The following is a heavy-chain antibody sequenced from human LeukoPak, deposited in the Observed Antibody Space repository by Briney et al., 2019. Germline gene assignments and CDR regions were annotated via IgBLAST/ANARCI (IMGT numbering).Heavy chain of an antibody. Sequence: GGSLRLSCAASGFTFSSYSMNWVRQAPGKGLEWVSYISSSSSTIYYADSVKGRFTISRDNAKNSLYLQMSSLRDEDTAVYYCARQISSGYYSSFDYWGQGTLVTVSS. D-gene: IGHD3-22*01. CDR2: ISSSSSTI. CDR3: ARQISSGYYSSFDY. V-gene: IGHV3-48*02. J-gene: IGHJ4*02. CDR1: GFTFSSYS.